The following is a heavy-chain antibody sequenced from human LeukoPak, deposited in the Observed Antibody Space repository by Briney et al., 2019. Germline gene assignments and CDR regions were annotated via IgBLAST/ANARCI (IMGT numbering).Heavy chain of an antibody. J-gene: IGHJ5*02. CDR2: ISSSGSTI. D-gene: IGHD3-22*01. CDR1: GFTFSDYY. V-gene: IGHV3-11*01. Sequence: PGGSLRLSCAASGFTFSDYYMSWIRQAPGKGLEWVSYISSSGSTIYYADSLKGRFTISRDNAKNSLYLQMDSLRAEDTAVYYCTTTYYYDSTTGPWFDPWGQGTLVTVSS. CDR3: TTTYYYDSTTGPWFDP.